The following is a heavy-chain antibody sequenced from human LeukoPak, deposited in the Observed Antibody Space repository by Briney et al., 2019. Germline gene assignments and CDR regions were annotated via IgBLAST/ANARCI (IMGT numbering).Heavy chain of an antibody. Sequence: GASVKVSCNASGGTFSSYAISWVRQAPGQGLEWMGGIIPIFGTANYAQKFQGRVTITADESTSTAYMELSSLRSEDTAVYYCARDPGYCSSTSCYTGWFDPWGQGTLVTVSS. CDR2: IIPIFGTA. J-gene: IGHJ5*02. D-gene: IGHD2-2*02. CDR1: GGTFSSYA. CDR3: ARDPGYCSSTSCYTGWFDP. V-gene: IGHV1-69*01.